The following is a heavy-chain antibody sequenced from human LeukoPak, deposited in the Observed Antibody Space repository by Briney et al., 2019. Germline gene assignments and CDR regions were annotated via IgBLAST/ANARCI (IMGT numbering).Heavy chain of an antibody. CDR2: ISRASESI. J-gene: IGHJ5*02. V-gene: IGHV3-21*01. CDR3: ARGATDTTRWFDP. D-gene: IGHD1-7*01. Sequence: GGSLRLSCEASGFNFNTYSMAWVRQAPGKGLEWVSIISRASESIFYADSVKGRFTISRDNAKNSLYLQMDGLRAEDTAAYYCARGATDTTRWFDPWGQGTLVTVSS. CDR1: GFNFNTYS.